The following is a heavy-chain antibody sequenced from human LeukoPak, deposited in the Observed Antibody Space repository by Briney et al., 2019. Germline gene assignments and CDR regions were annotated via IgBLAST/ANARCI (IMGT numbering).Heavy chain of an antibody. Sequence: SETLSLTCSVSGGSINTYYWSCIRQPAGKGLEWIGRIHSSGSPHYNPSLKSRVTMSLDTSKNQFSLKLTSVTAADTAVYYCARDNDFFDYWGQGTLVTVSS. CDR1: GGSINTYY. CDR2: IHSSGSP. J-gene: IGHJ4*02. CDR3: ARDNDFFDY. V-gene: IGHV4-4*07.